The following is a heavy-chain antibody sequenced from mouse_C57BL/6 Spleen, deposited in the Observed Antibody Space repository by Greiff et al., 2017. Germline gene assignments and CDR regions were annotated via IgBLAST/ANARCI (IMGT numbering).Heavy chain of an antibody. V-gene: IGHV8-12*01. D-gene: IGHD1-1*01. CDR1: GFSLSTSGMG. CDR2: TYWDDDK. J-gene: IGHJ3*01. CDR3: AQGADDYGTRYGFAY. Sequence: QVTLKVSGPGILQSSQTLSLTCSFSGFSLSTSGMGVSWIRQPSGKGLEWLAHTYWDDDKRYNPFLKSRPKISTDTSSNQVFLKITSVDTADTATYYCAQGADDYGTRYGFAYWGQGTLVTVSA.